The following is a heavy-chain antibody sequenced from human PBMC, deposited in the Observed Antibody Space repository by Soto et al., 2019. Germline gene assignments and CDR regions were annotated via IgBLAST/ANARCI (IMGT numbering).Heavy chain of an antibody. CDR3: AKGGSSSSPHYYYGMDV. V-gene: IGHV3-9*01. CDR2: ISWNSGSI. D-gene: IGHD6-6*01. Sequence: EVQLVESGGGLVPPGRSLRLSCAASGFTFDDYAMHWVRQAPGKGLEWVSGISWNSGSIGYADSVKGRFTISRDNAKNSLYLQMNSLRAEDTALYYCAKGGSSSSPHYYYGMDVWGQGTTVTVSS. CDR1: GFTFDDYA. J-gene: IGHJ6*02.